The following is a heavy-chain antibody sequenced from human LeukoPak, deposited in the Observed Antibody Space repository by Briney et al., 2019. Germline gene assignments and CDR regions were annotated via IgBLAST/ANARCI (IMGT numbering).Heavy chain of an antibody. CDR1: GGSISSSSYY. CDR3: ARGDYDSSGYRFDY. Sequence: PSETLSLTCTVSGGSISSSSYYWGWIRQPPGKGLEWIGYIYYSGSTNYNPSLKSRVTISVDTSKNQFSLKLSSVTAADTAVYYCARGDYDSSGYRFDYWGQGTLVTVSS. J-gene: IGHJ4*02. V-gene: IGHV4-61*05. CDR2: IYYSGST. D-gene: IGHD3-22*01.